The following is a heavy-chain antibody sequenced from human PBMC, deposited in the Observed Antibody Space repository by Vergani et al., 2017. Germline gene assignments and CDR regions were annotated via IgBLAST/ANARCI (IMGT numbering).Heavy chain of an antibody. CDR2: VNHSGST. D-gene: IGHD2-2*01. Sequence: QVQLQQWGAGLLKPSETLSLTCAVYGGSFSGYYWSWIRQPPGKGLEWIGEVNHSGSTNYNPSLQSRVTISVDTSKNQFSLKLSSVTAADTAVYYCAREGVPAALFDPWGQGTLVTVSS. J-gene: IGHJ5*02. V-gene: IGHV4-34*01. CDR3: AREGVPAALFDP. CDR1: GGSFSGYY.